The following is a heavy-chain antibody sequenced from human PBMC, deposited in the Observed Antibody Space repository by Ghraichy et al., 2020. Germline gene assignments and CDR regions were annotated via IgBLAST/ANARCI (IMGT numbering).Heavy chain of an antibody. Sequence: SLNISCAASGFTFDDYAMHWVRQAPGKGLEWVSGISWNSGSIGYADSVKGRFTISRDNAKNSLYLQMNSLRAEDTALYYCAKDIGFGELLYWFDPWGQGTLVTVSS. D-gene: IGHD3-10*01. CDR2: ISWNSGSI. CDR3: AKDIGFGELLYWFDP. CDR1: GFTFDDYA. V-gene: IGHV3-9*01. J-gene: IGHJ5*02.